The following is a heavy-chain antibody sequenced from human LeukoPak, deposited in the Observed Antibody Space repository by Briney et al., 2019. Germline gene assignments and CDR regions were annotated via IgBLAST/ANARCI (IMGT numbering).Heavy chain of an antibody. Sequence: PSETLSLTCTVSGGSIRSYYWSWIRQPPGKGLEWIEYIYYTGITNYSPSLKSRVTISADTSKNQFSLKLSSVTAADTAVYYCATSGATTVTTWGGSWFDPWGQGTLVTVSS. CDR2: IYYTGIT. V-gene: IGHV4-59*01. CDR3: ATSGATTVTTWGGSWFDP. D-gene: IGHD4-17*01. J-gene: IGHJ5*02. CDR1: GGSIRSYY.